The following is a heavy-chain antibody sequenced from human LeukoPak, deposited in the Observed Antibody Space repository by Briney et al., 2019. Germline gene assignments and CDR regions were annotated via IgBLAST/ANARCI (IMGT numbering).Heavy chain of an antibody. D-gene: IGHD6-6*01. J-gene: IGHJ4*02. V-gene: IGHV3-30-3*01. CDR1: GFTFSSYA. CDR2: ISYDGSNK. Sequence: GRSLRLSCAASGFTFSSYAMYWVRQAPGKGLEWVAVISYDGSNKYYADSVKGRFTISRDNSKNTLYLQMNSLRAEDTAVYYCARGLYSSSSGADYWGQGTLVTVSS. CDR3: ARGLYSSSSGADY.